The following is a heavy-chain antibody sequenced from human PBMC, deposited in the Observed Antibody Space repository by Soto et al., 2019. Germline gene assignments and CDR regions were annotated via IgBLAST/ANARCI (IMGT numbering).Heavy chain of an antibody. J-gene: IGHJ6*04. D-gene: IGHD1-1*01. Sequence: QVQLVQSGAEVLKPGSSVKVSCKASGDTFDTFAISWVRQAPGQGLEWMGGIIPIFRTPDYAQKFQGRVTITADVSTSTAYMELSSLRSEDTAVYYCARNKDREQLGGNYYYALDVXXXGTXVTXSS. CDR2: IIPIFRTP. CDR1: GDTFDTFA. CDR3: ARNKDREQLGGNYYYALDV. V-gene: IGHV1-69*12.